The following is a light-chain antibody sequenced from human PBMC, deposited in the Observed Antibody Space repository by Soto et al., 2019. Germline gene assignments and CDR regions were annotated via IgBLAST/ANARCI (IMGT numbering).Light chain of an antibody. CDR2: DAS. V-gene: IGKV3-11*01. Sequence: EIVLTQSPATLSLSPGERATLSCRASQSVSSYLAWYQQKPGQAPRLLIYDASNRATGIPARFSGSGSGTDFTLTISSLEPEDFAVYYCQQRSPPITFGQGTLLEIK. CDR1: QSVSSY. J-gene: IGKJ5*01. CDR3: QQRSPPIT.